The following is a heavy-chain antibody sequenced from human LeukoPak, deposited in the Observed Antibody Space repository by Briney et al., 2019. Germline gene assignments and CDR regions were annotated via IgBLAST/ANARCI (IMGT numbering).Heavy chain of an antibody. CDR3: AKAPPSTGPYSSGWYLYFQH. CDR2: ISGSGGST. Sequence: GGSLRLSCAASGFTFSSYAMSWVRQAPGKGLEWVSAISGSGGSTYYADSVKGRFTISRDNSKNTLYLQMNSLRAEDTAIYYCAKAPPSTGPYSSGWYLYFQHWGQGTLVTVSS. J-gene: IGHJ1*01. CDR1: GFTFSSYA. V-gene: IGHV3-23*01. D-gene: IGHD6-19*01.